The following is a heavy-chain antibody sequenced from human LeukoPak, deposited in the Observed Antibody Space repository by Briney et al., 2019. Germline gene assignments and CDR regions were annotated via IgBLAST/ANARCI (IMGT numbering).Heavy chain of an antibody. CDR2: IYYSGTT. Sequence: SETLSLTCTVSGGSISSTSYYWGWIRQPPGKGLEWIGNIYYSGTTYSNPSLKSRVTMSIDTSKNQFSLKLSSVTAADTAVYYCATPKNGSYYFFDCWGQGTLVTVSS. D-gene: IGHD3-10*01. J-gene: IGHJ4*02. CDR3: ATPKNGSYYFFDC. CDR1: GGSISSTSYY. V-gene: IGHV4-39*01.